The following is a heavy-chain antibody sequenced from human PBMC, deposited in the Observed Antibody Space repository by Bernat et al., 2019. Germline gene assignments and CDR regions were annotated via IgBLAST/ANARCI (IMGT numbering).Heavy chain of an antibody. D-gene: IGHD3-22*01. V-gene: IGHV3-21*01. CDR2: ISSSSSYI. Sequence: EVQLLESGGGLVQPGGSLRLSCAASGFTFSSYSMNWVRQAPGKGLEWVSSISSSSSYIYYADSVKGRFTISRDNAKNSLYLQMNSLRAEDTAVYYCARDTYYYDSRNYGMDVWGQGTTVTVSS. J-gene: IGHJ6*02. CDR3: ARDTYYYDSRNYGMDV. CDR1: GFTFSSYS.